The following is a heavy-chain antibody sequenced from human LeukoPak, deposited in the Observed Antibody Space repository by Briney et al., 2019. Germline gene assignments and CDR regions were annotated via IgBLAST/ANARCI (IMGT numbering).Heavy chain of an antibody. Sequence: SETLSLTCTVSSGSISRSSYSWGWIRQPPGTGLEWIGSIYYVGNTYYNPSLKSRVTISVDTSKNQFSLKLTSVTAADTAVYYCARVPVNIWENWFDPWGQGTLVTVSS. CDR1: SGSISRSSYS. V-gene: IGHV4-39*07. J-gene: IGHJ5*02. CDR2: IYYVGNT. D-gene: IGHD1-26*01. CDR3: ARVPVNIWENWFDP.